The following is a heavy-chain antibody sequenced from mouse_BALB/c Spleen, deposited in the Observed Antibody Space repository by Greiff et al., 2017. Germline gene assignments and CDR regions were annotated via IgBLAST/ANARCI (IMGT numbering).Heavy chain of an antibody. CDR1: GFTFSSYA. V-gene: IGHV5-9-3*01. J-gene: IGHJ3*01. CDR2: ISSGGSYT. D-gene: IGHD1-2*01. CDR3: ARRDTTATKLAWFAY. Sequence: EVKLMESGGGLVKPGGSLKLSCAASGFTFSSYAMSWVRQTPEKRLEWVATISSGGSYTYYPDSVKGRFTISRDNAKNTLYLQMSSLRSEDTAMYYCARRDTTATKLAWFAYWGQGTLVTVSA.